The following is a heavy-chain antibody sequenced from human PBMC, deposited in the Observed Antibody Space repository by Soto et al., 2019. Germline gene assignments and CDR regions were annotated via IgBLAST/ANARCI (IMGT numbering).Heavy chain of an antibody. CDR3: ARAGLIRYCSGGSCYRNWYFDL. CDR1: GGSISSGGYY. V-gene: IGHV4-31*03. D-gene: IGHD2-15*01. J-gene: IGHJ2*01. CDR2: IYYSGST. Sequence: QVQLQESGPGLVKPSQTLSLTCTVSGGSISSGGYYWSWIRQHPGKGLEWIGYIYYSGSTYYNPSLKSRGTISVDTSKNQFSLKLSSVTAADTAVYYCARAGLIRYCSGGSCYRNWYFDLWGRGTLVTVSS.